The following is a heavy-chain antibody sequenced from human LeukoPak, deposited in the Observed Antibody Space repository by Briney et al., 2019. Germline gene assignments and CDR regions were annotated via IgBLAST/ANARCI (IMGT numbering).Heavy chain of an antibody. CDR1: GFTFSSYA. CDR2: ISYDGSNK. V-gene: IGHV3-30-3*01. J-gene: IGHJ4*02. D-gene: IGHD6-13*01. CDR3: ARSIAAPDY. Sequence: GALRLSCAASGFTFSSYAMHWVRQAPGKGLEWVAVISYDGSNKYYADSVKGRFTISRDNSKNTLYLQMNSLRAEDTAVYYCARSIAAPDYWGQGTLVTVSS.